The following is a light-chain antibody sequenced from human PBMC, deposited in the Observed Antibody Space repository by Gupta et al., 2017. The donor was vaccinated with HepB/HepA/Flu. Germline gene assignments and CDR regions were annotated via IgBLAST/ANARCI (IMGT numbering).Light chain of an antibody. CDR2: SAS. J-gene: IGKJ1*01. Sequence: TLSXSXGERATLSCRASQSVSSSYLAWYQQKPGQAPSLLIYSASSRATDIPDRFSGSASGTDFTLTISRLEPEDFAVYYCQQYGSSPETFGQGTKVEIK. CDR1: QSVSSSY. V-gene: IGKV3-20*01. CDR3: QQYGSSPET.